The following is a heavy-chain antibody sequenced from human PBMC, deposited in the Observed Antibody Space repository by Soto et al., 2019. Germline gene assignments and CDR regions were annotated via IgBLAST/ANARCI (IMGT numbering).Heavy chain of an antibody. J-gene: IGHJ5*02. V-gene: IGHV2-5*01. CDR2: IYWNDDK. Sequence: GLDLEWLALIYWNDDKRYSPSLKSRLTITKDTSKNQVVLTMTNMDPVDTATYYCAHSLGGIAVAHHNWFDPWGQGTLVTVSS. D-gene: IGHD6-19*01. CDR3: AHSLGGIAVAHHNWFDP.